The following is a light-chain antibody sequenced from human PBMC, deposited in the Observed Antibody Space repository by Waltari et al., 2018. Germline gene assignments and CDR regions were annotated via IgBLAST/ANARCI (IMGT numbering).Light chain of an antibody. J-gene: IGLJ1*01. CDR3: CAYAGSNIFV. CDR1: SSDIVSYHF. Sequence: QSALTQPRSVSGSPGQSVTISCTGTSSDIVSYHFVSWYQQQSGRAPKVIIYDVHERPSGFPDRFSGSRSGNPASLTISRLQADDEGEYYCCAYAGSNIFVFGVGTQLTVL. V-gene: IGLV2-11*01. CDR2: DVH.